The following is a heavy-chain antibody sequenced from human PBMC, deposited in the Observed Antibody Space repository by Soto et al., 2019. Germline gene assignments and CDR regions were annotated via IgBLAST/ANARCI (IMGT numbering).Heavy chain of an antibody. J-gene: IGHJ5*02. CDR2: ISSSGSTI. CDR1: GFTFSDYY. CDR3: ARDASIVVVPAAPQNWFDP. V-gene: IGHV3-11*01. Sequence: PGGSLRLSCAASGFTFSDYYMSWIRQAPGKGLEWVSYISSSGSTIYYADSVKGRFTISRDNAKNSLYLQMNSLRAEDTAVYYCARDASIVVVPAAPQNWFDPWGQGTLVTVSS. D-gene: IGHD2-2*01.